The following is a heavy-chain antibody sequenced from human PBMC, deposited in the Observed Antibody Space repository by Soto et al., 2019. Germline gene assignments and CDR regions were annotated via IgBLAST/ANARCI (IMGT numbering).Heavy chain of an antibody. Sequence: SETLSLTCAVYGGSFSGYYWSWIRQPPGKGLEWIGEINHSGSTNYNPSLKSRVTISVDTSKNQFSLKLSSVTAADTAVYYCARVKCYFDWLCRKGFDPWGQGTLVTVSS. CDR2: INHSGST. CDR1: GGSFSGYY. CDR3: ARVKCYFDWLCRKGFDP. J-gene: IGHJ5*02. D-gene: IGHD3-9*01. V-gene: IGHV4-34*01.